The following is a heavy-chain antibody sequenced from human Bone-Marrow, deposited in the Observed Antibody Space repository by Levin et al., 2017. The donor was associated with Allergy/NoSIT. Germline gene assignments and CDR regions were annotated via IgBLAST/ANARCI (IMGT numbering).Heavy chain of an antibody. CDR3: ARDGHGDYEEDDSFDS. V-gene: IGHV4-31*03. J-gene: IGHJ3*02. D-gene: IGHD4-17*01. CDR1: GGSIISGGYY. Sequence: SETLSLTCTVSGGSIISGGYYWSWIRQFPGKGLEWIGYIYYIGNNYYNPSLKSRLTISVDTSKNQFSLKLTSVTAADTAIYYCARDGHGDYEEDDSFDSWGRGTMVTVSS. CDR2: IYYIGNN.